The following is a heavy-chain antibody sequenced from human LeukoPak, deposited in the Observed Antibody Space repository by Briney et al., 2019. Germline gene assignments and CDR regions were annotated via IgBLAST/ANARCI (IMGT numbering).Heavy chain of an antibody. J-gene: IGHJ4*02. D-gene: IGHD3-16*01. CDR3: ATWITFGGIFDY. CDR2: MNPNSGNT. Sequence: ASVKVSCKASGYTFTSYDINWVRQATGQGLEWMGWMNPNSGNTGYAQKFQGRVTMTRNTSISTAYMELSSLRSEDTAVYYCATWITFGGIFDYWGQGTLVTVSS. V-gene: IGHV1-8*01. CDR1: GYTFTSYD.